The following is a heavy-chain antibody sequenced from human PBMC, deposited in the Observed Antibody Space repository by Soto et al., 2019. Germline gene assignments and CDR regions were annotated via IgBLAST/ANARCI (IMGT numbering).Heavy chain of an antibody. CDR2: IWYDGTNK. CDR3: ARACYRVRGTHELEAFDI. D-gene: IGHD1-1*01. V-gene: IGHV3-33*01. J-gene: IGHJ3*02. CDR1: GVMFSNYS. Sequence: SLSLSCAASGVMFSNYSMHWVRQAAGKGLEWVAVIWYDGTNKHNADSVKGRFTRSTDHSKSALYLETNSLRAEDLAVCYGARACYRVRGTHELEAFDIWGQGTAVTVSS.